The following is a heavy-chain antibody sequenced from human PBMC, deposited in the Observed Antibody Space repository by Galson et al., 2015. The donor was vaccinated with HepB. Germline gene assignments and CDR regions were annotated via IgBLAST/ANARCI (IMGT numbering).Heavy chain of an antibody. Sequence: SLRLSCAASGFTFSNYGMHWVRQAPGKGLEWVAAIWYDGNNKYYTDSVKGRFTISRDNSKNTLYLQMNNLRVEDTAVYYCAREGERRGWSAGFDYWGQGILVTVSS. CDR2: IWYDGNNK. CDR3: AREGERRGWSAGFDY. D-gene: IGHD6-19*01. V-gene: IGHV3-33*08. J-gene: IGHJ4*02. CDR1: GFTFSNYG.